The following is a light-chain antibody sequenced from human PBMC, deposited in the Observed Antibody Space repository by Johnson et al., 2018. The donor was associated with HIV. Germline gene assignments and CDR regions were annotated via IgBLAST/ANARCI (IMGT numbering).Light chain of an antibody. Sequence: QSVLTQPPSVSAASGQKVTISCSGSSSNIGNNYVSWYQQLPGTAPKLLIYENNKRPSGIPDRLSGSKSGTSATMGITGLQTGDEADYYCGTWDSSLRAYVCGTGTKVTVL. CDR2: ENN. J-gene: IGLJ1*01. V-gene: IGLV1-51*02. CDR3: GTWDSSLRAYV. CDR1: SSNIGNNY.